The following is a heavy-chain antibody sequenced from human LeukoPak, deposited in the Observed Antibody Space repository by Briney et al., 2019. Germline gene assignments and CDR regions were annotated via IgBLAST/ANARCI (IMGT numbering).Heavy chain of an antibody. D-gene: IGHD2-15*01. CDR2: INHSGST. V-gene: IGHV4-34*01. CDR3: ATVVVPGWFDP. J-gene: IGHJ5*02. Sequence: SETLSLTCSVYGGSFSGYYWSWIRQPPGKGLEWIGEINHSGSTNYNPSLKSRVTISVDTSKNQFSLKLSSVIAADTAVYYCATVVVPGWFDPWGQGNLVTVSS. CDR1: GGSFSGYY.